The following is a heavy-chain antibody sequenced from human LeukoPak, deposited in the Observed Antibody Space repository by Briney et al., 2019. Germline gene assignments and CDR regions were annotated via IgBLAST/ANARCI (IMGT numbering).Heavy chain of an antibody. CDR2: ISYDGSNK. J-gene: IGHJ4*02. CDR3: AREYDSSGYYYVQGDY. D-gene: IGHD3-22*01. CDR1: GFTFSSYA. V-gene: IGHV3-30-3*01. Sequence: GRSLRLSCAASGFTFSSYAMHWVRQAPGKGLEWVAVISYDGSNKYYADSVKGRFTISRDNSKNTLYLQMNSLRAEDTAVYYCAREYDSSGYYYVQGDYWGQGTLVTVSS.